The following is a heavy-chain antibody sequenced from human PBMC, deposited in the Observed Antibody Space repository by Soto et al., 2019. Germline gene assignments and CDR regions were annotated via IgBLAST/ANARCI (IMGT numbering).Heavy chain of an antibody. Sequence: SETLSLTCTVSGDSIISSDFYWGWVLQPPGKGLEWIGSIFYLGSSYYNPSLKSRVTMSVDTSKNHFSLRLRSVTAADTALYFCERHSLAVRKNNWFDPWGQGIMVTVSS. D-gene: IGHD6-19*01. J-gene: IGHJ5*02. CDR1: GDSIISSDFY. CDR2: IFYLGSS. V-gene: IGHV4-39*01. CDR3: ERHSLAVRKNNWFDP.